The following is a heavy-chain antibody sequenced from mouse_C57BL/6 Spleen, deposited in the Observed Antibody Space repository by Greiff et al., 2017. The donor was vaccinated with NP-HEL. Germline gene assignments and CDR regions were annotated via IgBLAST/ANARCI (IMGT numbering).Heavy chain of an antibody. CDR1: GFTFSSYA. V-gene: IGHV5-9-1*02. J-gene: IGHJ4*01. D-gene: IGHD2-14*01. CDR3: TRDRESYYAMDY. CDR2: ISSGGDYI. Sequence: EVQLVESGEGLVKPGGSLKLSCAASGFTFSSYAMSWVRQTPEKRLEWVAYISSGGDYIYYADTVKGRFTISRDNARNTLYLQMSSLKSEDTAMYYCTRDRESYYAMDYWGQGTSVTVSS.